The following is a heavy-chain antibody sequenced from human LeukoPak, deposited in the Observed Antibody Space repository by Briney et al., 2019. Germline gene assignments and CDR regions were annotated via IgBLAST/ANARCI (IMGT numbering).Heavy chain of an antibody. V-gene: IGHV4-59*12. CDR2: IYYSGST. CDR1: GGSISSYY. CDR3: ARGRLSIGYDFWSGYRRGRAGDAFDI. D-gene: IGHD3-3*01. Sequence: PSETLSLTCTVSGGSISSYYWSWIRQPPGKGLEWIGYIYYSGSTNYNPSLKSRVTISVDTSKNQFSLKLSSVTAADTAVYYCARGRLSIGYDFWSGYRRGRAGDAFDIWGQGTMVTVSS. J-gene: IGHJ3*02.